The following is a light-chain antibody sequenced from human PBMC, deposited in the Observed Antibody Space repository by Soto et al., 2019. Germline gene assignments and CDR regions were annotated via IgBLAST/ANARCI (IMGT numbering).Light chain of an antibody. CDR2: HVS. V-gene: IGLV2-14*01. Sequence: HSALTQPASVSGSPGQSITISCTGTSSDVGGYKYVSWYQQHPGKAPKLMIYHVSNRPSGVSNRFSGSKSGNTASLTISGLQAEDEADYYCNSFTSSSTDVFGTGTQLTVL. CDR3: NSFTSSSTDV. J-gene: IGLJ1*01. CDR1: SSDVGGYKY.